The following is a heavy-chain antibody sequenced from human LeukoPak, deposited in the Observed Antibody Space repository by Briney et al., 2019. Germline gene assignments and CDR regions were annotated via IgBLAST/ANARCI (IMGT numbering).Heavy chain of an antibody. V-gene: IGHV3-23*01. CDR3: AKTPRGQLCSSTSCYFDY. J-gene: IGHJ4*02. CDR1: GFTFSSYA. Sequence: GGSLRLSCAASGFTFSSYAMSWVRQAPGKGLEWVSAISGSGGSTYYADSVKGRFTISRDNSKNTLYLQMNSLRAEDTAVYYCAKTPRGQLCSSTSCYFDYWGQGTLVTVSS. CDR2: ISGSGGST. D-gene: IGHD2-2*01.